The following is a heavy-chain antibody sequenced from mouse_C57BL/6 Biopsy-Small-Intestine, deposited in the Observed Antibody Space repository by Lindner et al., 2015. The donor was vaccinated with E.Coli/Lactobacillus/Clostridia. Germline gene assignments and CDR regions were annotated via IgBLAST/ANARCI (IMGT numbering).Heavy chain of an antibody. CDR1: GFTFSDYG. CDR2: ISSGSGTI. Sequence: VQLQESGGGLVKPGGSLKLSCAASGFTFSDYGMHWVRQAPEKGLEWVAYISSGSGTIYYADTVKGRFTISRDNAKNTLFLQMPSLRSEDTAMYYCARVYRLGWFAYWGPRDSGHCLC. V-gene: IGHV5-17*01. D-gene: IGHD2-12*01. J-gene: IGHJ3*01. CDR3: ARVYRLGWFAY.